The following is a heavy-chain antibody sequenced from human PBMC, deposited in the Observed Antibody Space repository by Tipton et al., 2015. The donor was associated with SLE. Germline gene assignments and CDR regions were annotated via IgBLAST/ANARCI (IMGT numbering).Heavy chain of an antibody. D-gene: IGHD3-3*01. CDR1: GDTISDHY. Sequence: TLSLTCTVSGDTISDHYWSWIRQPPGKGLEWIGYISYSGSTNYSPSLKSRVTISVDTSKNQFSLKLSSVTAADTAVYYCARAYDFWSGYYSWGQGTLVTVSS. CDR3: ARAYDFWSGYYS. V-gene: IGHV4-59*08. CDR2: ISYSGST. J-gene: IGHJ4*02.